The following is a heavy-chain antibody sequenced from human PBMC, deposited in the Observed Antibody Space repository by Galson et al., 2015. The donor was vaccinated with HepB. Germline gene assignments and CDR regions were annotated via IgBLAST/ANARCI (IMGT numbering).Heavy chain of an antibody. J-gene: IGHJ4*02. CDR2: IIPFFGTA. CDR1: GGTFSRHG. V-gene: IGHV1-69*13. Sequence: SVKVSCKASGGTFSRHGISWVRQAPGQGLEWMGGIIPFFGTANYAQKFQDRVTFTADGYTTTAYMELSSLRSEDTAVYYCARYPHSGYETFDYWGQGTLVTVSS. D-gene: IGHD5-12*01. CDR3: ARYPHSGYETFDY.